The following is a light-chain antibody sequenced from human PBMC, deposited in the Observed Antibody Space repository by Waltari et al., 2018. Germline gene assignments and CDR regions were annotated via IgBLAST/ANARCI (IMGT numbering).Light chain of an antibody. Sequence: QSALTQPASVSGSPGQSITISCTGTSRDVGAYNYLSWYQQHPGKAPKVVIFDVSFRPSVVSNRFSGSKSGNTASLTISGLQAEDEADYYCTSYTSSHSRVFGTGTRVTV. CDR2: DVS. CDR3: TSYTSSHSRV. J-gene: IGLJ1*01. V-gene: IGLV2-14*03. CDR1: SRDVGAYNY.